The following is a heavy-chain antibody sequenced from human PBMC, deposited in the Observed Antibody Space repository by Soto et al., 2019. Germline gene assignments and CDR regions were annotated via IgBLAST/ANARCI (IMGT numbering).Heavy chain of an antibody. Sequence: SETLSLTCTVSGGSVSNSSFYWTWIRQPPGKGLEWIGYIYYSGTTNYNPSLKSRVTMSVDRSRNQFSLKLNSVTAADTAAYYCVRESQLDNYYGLDVWGQGTTVTVSS. D-gene: IGHD1-1*01. J-gene: IGHJ6*02. CDR1: GGSVSNSSFY. V-gene: IGHV4-61*01. CDR3: VRESQLDNYYGLDV. CDR2: IYYSGTT.